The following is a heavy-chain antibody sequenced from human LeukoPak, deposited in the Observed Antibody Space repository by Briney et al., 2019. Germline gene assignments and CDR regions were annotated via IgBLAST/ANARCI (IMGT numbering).Heavy chain of an antibody. V-gene: IGHV3-30-3*01. D-gene: IGHD5-18*01. J-gene: IGHJ4*02. CDR2: ISYDGSNK. Sequence: GGSLRLSCAASGFTFSSYAMHWVRQAPGKGLEWVAVISYDGSNKYYADSVKGRFTTSRDNSKNTLYLQMNSLRAEDTAVYYCARGGSYGYRIFDYWGQGTLVTVSS. CDR1: GFTFSSYA. CDR3: ARGGSYGYRIFDY.